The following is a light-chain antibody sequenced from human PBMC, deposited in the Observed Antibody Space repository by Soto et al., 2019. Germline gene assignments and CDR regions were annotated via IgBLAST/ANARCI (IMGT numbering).Light chain of an antibody. J-gene: IGLJ2*01. CDR2: EVS. CDR1: SSDVGSYNL. CDR3: CSYAGSSTVV. Sequence: QSALTQPASVSGSPGQSITISCTGTSSDVGSYNLVSWYQQHPGKAPKLMIYEVSKRPSGVSNRFSGSKSGNTASLTISGLQAEDEADYYCCSYAGSSTVVFGGVTKVPVL. V-gene: IGLV2-23*02.